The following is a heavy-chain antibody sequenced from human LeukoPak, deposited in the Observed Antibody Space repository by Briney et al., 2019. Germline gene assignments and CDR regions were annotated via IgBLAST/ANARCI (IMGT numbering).Heavy chain of an antibody. D-gene: IGHD5-24*01. CDR1: GFTFSSYS. CDR3: ARALEMATTRSNFDY. CDR2: ISSSSSYI. Sequence: PGGSLGLSCAASGFTFSSYSMNWVRQAPGKGLEWVSSISSSSSYIYYADSVKGRFTISRDNAKNSLYLQMNSLRAEDTAVYYCARALEMATTRSNFDYWGQGTLVTVSS. J-gene: IGHJ4*02. V-gene: IGHV3-21*01.